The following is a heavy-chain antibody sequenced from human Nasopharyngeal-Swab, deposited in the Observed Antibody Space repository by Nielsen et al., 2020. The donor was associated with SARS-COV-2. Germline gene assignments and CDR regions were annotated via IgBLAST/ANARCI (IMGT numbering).Heavy chain of an antibody. D-gene: IGHD2-2*01. CDR2: INHSGST. V-gene: IGHV4-34*01. CDR3: ARGRGGYCSSTSCYGGRGMDV. Sequence: QAPGRGLWWIWEINHSGSTNYNPSLKSRVTISVDTSKNQFSLKLSSVTAADTAVYYCARGRGGYCSSTSCYGGRGMDVWGQGTTVTVSS. J-gene: IGHJ6*02.